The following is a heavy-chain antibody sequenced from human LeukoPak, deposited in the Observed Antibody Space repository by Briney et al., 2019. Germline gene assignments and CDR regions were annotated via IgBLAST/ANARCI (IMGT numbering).Heavy chain of an antibody. D-gene: IGHD3-16*01. CDR2: IYSGGST. J-gene: IGHJ4*02. Sequence: GGSLRLSCAASGFTVSSNYMSWVRQAPGKGLEWVSVIYSGGSTYYADSVKGRFTISRDNAKTSLYLQMNSLRADDTALYYCARDFENGRGSDSWGQGTLVTASS. CDR3: ARDFENGRGSDS. CDR1: GFTVSSNY. V-gene: IGHV3-53*01.